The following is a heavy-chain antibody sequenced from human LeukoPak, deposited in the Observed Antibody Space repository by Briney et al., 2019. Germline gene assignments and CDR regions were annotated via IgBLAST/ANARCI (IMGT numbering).Heavy chain of an antibody. J-gene: IGHJ4*02. Sequence: PSETLSLTCTVSGGSISSYYWSWIRQPPWKGLEWIGYIYYSGSTNYNPSLKSRVTISVDTSKNQFSLKLSSVTAADTAVYYCARRGCSGGSCYSDYWGQGTLVTVPS. CDR2: IYYSGST. CDR3: ARRGCSGGSCYSDY. V-gene: IGHV4-59*08. CDR1: GGSISSYY. D-gene: IGHD2-15*01.